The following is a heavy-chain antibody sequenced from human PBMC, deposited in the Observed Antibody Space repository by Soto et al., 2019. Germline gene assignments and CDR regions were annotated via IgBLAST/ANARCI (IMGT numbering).Heavy chain of an antibody. D-gene: IGHD3-22*01. J-gene: IGHJ4*02. CDR2: IKSKNNGGTT. V-gene: IGHV3-15*01. Sequence: KPGGSLRLSCAASGFTFSNAWMTWVRQAPGKGLEWVGRIKSKNNGGTTDYAAPVKDRFTISRDDSKNMVFLQMSSLRTEDTAVYYCSTDLRLGKNYHSNPYLDFWGQGTLVTVSS. CDR1: GFTFSNAW. CDR3: STDLRLGKNYHSNPYLDF.